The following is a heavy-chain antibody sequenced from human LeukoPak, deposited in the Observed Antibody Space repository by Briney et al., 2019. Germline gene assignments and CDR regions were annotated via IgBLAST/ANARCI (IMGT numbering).Heavy chain of an antibody. V-gene: IGHV3-49*03. J-gene: IGHJ4*02. CDR1: GFTFGDYA. CDR2: IRSKAYGGTT. CDR3: TRAFVVVTAIPPDY. Sequence: GGSLRLSCTASGFTFGDYAMSWFRQAPGKGLEWVGFIRSKAYGGTTEYAASVKGRFTISRDDSKSIAYLQMNSLKTEDTAVYYCTRAFVVVTAIPPDYWGQGTLVTVSS. D-gene: IGHD2-21*02.